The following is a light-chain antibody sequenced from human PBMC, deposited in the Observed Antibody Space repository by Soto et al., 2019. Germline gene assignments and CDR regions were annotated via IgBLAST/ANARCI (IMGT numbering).Light chain of an antibody. CDR3: QQYNSYSWT. Sequence: THMTQSPSSLSASVGDRVTLTCRASQDIRKDLAWYRKKSGTAPQLLIYGASNLQYGVPSRFSGSGSGTEFTLTITSLQPDDFATYYCQQYNSYSWTFGQGTKVEIK. V-gene: IGKV1-17*01. CDR1: QDIRKD. J-gene: IGKJ1*01. CDR2: GAS.